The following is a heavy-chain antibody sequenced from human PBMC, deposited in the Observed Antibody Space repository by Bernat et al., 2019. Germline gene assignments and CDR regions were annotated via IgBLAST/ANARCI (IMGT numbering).Heavy chain of an antibody. J-gene: IGHJ6*02. D-gene: IGHD3-3*01. CDR2: ISYDGSNK. CDR1: GFTFSSYG. CDR3: AKDTIFGVVKNYYGMDV. Sequence: QMQLVESGGGVVQPGRSLRLSCAASGFTFSSYGMHWVRQAPGKGLEWVAVISYDGSNKYYADSVKGRFTISRDNSKNTLYLQMNSLRAEDTAVYYCAKDTIFGVVKNYYGMDVWGQGTTVTVSS. V-gene: IGHV3-30*18.